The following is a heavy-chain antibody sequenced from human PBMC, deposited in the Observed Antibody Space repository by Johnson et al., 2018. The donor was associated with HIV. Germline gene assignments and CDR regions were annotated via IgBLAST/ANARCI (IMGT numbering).Heavy chain of an antibody. V-gene: IGHV3-15*02. J-gene: IGHJ3*02. CDR1: GFTFSNAW. D-gene: IGHD3-16*01. CDR2: IKSKTDGGTT. CDR3: TSEGAFYDAFDI. Sequence: EVLLLESGGTVVQPGGSLRLSCAASGFTFSNAWMTWVRQAPGKGLEWVGRIKSKTDGGTTDYAAPVKGRFTISRDDSKDTLYLQINSLKTEDTAVYYCTSEGAFYDAFDIWGQGAMVTVSS.